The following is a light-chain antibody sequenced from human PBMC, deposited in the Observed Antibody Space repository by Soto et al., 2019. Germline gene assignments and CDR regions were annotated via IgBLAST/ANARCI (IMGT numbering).Light chain of an antibody. J-gene: IGLJ2*01. Sequence: QSALTQSASVSGSPGQSITISCTGTTSDIGAYKFVSWYQQHPGKAPKLLIYDVSNRPSGVSNRFSGSKSGNTASLTVSGLQAEDEADYYCSSYISSGALVVFGGGTQLTVL. V-gene: IGLV2-14*01. CDR3: SSYISSGALVV. CDR1: TSDIGAYKF. CDR2: DVS.